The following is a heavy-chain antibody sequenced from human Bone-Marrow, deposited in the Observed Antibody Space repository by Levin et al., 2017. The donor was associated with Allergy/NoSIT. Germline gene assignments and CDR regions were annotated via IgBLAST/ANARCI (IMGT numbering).Heavy chain of an antibody. CDR1: GFTFSSYA. D-gene: IGHD5-12*01. V-gene: IGHV3-23*01. Sequence: GGSLRLSCAASGFTFSSYAMNWVRQAPGKGLERVSVISGSGGSTYYADSVKGRFTISRGNSKNTLYLQMNSLRAEDTAVYYCAKVKTTVATIDYFDYWGQGTLVTVSS. J-gene: IGHJ4*02. CDR3: AKVKTTVATIDYFDY. CDR2: ISGSGGST.